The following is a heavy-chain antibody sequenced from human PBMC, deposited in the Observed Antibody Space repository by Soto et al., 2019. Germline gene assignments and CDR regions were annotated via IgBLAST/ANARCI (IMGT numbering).Heavy chain of an antibody. J-gene: IGHJ4*02. CDR3: AGTRKVYSSSPPDGY. Sequence: GASVKVSCKASGYTFTSYGISWVRQAPGQGLEWMGWISAYNGNTNYAQKLQGRVTMTTDTSTSTAYMELRSLRSDDTAVYYCAGTRKVYSSSPPDGYWGQGTLVTVSS. D-gene: IGHD6-6*01. V-gene: IGHV1-18*01. CDR1: GYTFTSYG. CDR2: ISAYNGNT.